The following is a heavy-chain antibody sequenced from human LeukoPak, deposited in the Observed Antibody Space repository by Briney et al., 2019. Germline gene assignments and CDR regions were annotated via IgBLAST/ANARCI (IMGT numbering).Heavy chain of an antibody. CDR1: GGSISSSSYY. J-gene: IGHJ4*02. Sequence: SETLSLTCTVSGGSISSSSYYWGWIRQPPGKGLEWIGSIYHSGSTNYNPSLKSRVTISVDKSKNQFSLKLSSVTAADTAVYYCARVGVRGVIDYWGQGTLVTVSS. CDR2: IYHSGST. V-gene: IGHV4-39*07. CDR3: ARVGVRGVIDY. D-gene: IGHD3-10*01.